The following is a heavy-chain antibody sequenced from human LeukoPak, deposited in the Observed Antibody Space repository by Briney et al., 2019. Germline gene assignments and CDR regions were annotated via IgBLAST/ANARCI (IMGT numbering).Heavy chain of an antibody. V-gene: IGHV3-30*02. CDR2: IRYDGSAK. CDR3: ARVIGWDEPFDI. Sequence: GSLRLSCAASGFTFSSYGMHWARQAPGKGLEWVAFIRYDGSAKYYADSVKGRFTVSRDNSKNTLYLQMNSLRAEDTAVYYCARVIGWDEPFDIWGQGTMVTVSS. D-gene: IGHD1-26*01. J-gene: IGHJ3*02. CDR1: GFTFSSYG.